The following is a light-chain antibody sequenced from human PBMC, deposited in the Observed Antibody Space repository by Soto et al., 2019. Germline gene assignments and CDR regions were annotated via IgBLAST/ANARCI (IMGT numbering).Light chain of an antibody. Sequence: DVQMTQTPSSLSASVGDRVILTCRASQSIDNWLAWYQQKPGKAPKLLIYKASSLESGVPTRFSGSGSGTDFTLTISILQPEDFATYYCQQYNSYVFGPGTKVDIK. CDR1: QSIDNW. J-gene: IGKJ3*01. CDR2: KAS. CDR3: QQYNSYV. V-gene: IGKV1-5*03.